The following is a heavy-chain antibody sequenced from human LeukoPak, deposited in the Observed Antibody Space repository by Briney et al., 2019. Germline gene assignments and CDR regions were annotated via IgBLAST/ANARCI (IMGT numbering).Heavy chain of an antibody. Sequence: GSLRLSCAASGFTFNSYAMSWVRQAPGKGLEWVSTIGGGGENTYSADSVKGRFTISRDNSKNTVYLHVKSLRAEDTAVYFCAKVLTGSQDYWGQGTLVGVCS. J-gene: IGHJ4*02. CDR3: AKVLTGSQDY. CDR1: GFTFNSYA. D-gene: IGHD1-14*01. CDR2: IGGGGENT. V-gene: IGHV3-23*01.